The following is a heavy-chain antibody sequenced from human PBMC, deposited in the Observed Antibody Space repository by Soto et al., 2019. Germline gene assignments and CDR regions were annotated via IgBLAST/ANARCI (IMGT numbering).Heavy chain of an antibody. CDR1: GDSFSRGYYY. Sequence: SETLSLTCTVSGDSFSRGYYYWSWIRQPPGKGLEWIGHFSYSGSTYYNPSLKSRVTISLDTSKNQFSLKLSSVTAADTAVYYCARVNVLDSSPYGMYDYSGQGPLVTVS. J-gene: IGHJ4*02. CDR2: FSYSGST. V-gene: IGHV4-30-4*01. CDR3: ARVNVLDSSPYGMYDY. D-gene: IGHD3-22*01.